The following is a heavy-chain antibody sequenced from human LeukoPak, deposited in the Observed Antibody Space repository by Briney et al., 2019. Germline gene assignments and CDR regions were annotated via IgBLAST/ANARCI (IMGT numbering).Heavy chain of an antibody. CDR1: GGTFSSYA. D-gene: IGHD4-17*01. J-gene: IGHJ5*02. V-gene: IGHV1-69*05. CDR3: AREVQGVYGDYVRAFDP. Sequence: ASVKVSCKASGGTFSSYAISWVRQAPGQGLEWMGGIIPIFGTANYAQKFQGRVTITTDESTSTAYMELSSLRSEDTAVYYCAREVQGVYGDYVRAFDPWGQGTLVTVSS. CDR2: IIPIFGTA.